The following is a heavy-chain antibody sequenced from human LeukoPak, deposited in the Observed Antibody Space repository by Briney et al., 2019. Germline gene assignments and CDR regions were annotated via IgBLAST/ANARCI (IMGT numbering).Heavy chain of an antibody. Sequence: SETLSLTCTVSGGSISSYYWSWIRQPPGKGLEWIGYIYYSGSTNYNPSLKSRVTISVDTSKNQFSLKLSSVTAADTAVYYCVRELKRMAFDIWGQGTMVTVSS. CDR3: VRELKRMAFDI. J-gene: IGHJ3*02. CDR2: IYYSGST. V-gene: IGHV4-59*01. D-gene: IGHD2-15*01. CDR1: GGSISSYY.